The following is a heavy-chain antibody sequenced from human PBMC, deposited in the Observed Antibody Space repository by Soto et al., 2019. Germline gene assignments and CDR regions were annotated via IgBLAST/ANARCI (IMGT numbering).Heavy chain of an antibody. Sequence: LRLSCAASGFTFSSYAMSWVRQAPGKGLEWVSAISGSGGSTYYADSVKGRFTISRDNSKNTLYLQMNSLRAEDTAVYYCAKDYQKYGDYWSGGAFDIWGQGTMVTVSS. CDR3: AKDYQKYGDYWSGGAFDI. J-gene: IGHJ3*02. CDR2: ISGSGGST. D-gene: IGHD4-17*01. CDR1: GFTFSSYA. V-gene: IGHV3-23*01.